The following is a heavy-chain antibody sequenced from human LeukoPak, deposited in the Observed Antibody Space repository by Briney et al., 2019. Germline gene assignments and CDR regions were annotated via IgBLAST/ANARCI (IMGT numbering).Heavy chain of an antibody. V-gene: IGHV4-28*06. Sequence: ASDTLSLTCGVSGYSISNSNWWGWIRQPPGKGLEWIGYIDYGGSTNYNPSLKSRATVSVDTSRNQFSLKLSSVTALDTAVYYCARFNSTYYYYDYWGQGTLVTVSS. J-gene: IGHJ4*02. D-gene: IGHD2/OR15-2a*01. CDR3: ARFNSTYYYYDY. CDR2: IDYGGST. CDR1: GYSISNSNW.